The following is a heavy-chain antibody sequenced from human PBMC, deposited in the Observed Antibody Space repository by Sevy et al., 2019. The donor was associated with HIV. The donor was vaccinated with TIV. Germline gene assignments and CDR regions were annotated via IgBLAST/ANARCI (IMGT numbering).Heavy chain of an antibody. V-gene: IGHV3-23*01. CDR1: GFTFSSCA. D-gene: IGHD3-10*01. J-gene: IGHJ6*03. Sequence: GGSLRLSCVASGFTFSSCAMDWVRQAPGKGLEWVSSISGSGDSTYYAASVKGRFTISRDNSKNTLYLQMNSLRDEDTAVYYCAKGNHWELYFYFYYYMDVWGKGTTVTVSS. CDR3: AKGNHWELYFYFYYYMDV. CDR2: ISGSGDST.